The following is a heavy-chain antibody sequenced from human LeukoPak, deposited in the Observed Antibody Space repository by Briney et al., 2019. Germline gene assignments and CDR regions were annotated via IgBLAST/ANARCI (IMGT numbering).Heavy chain of an antibody. CDR2: IRYDGSNK. CDR3: AKDSGELYYYDSSGLPDY. J-gene: IGHJ4*02. V-gene: IGHV3-30*02. D-gene: IGHD3-22*01. CDR1: GFTFSSYG. Sequence: AGGSLRLSCAASGFTFSSYGMHWVRQAPGKGLEGVAFIRYDGSNKYYADSVKGRFTISRDNSKNTLYLQMNSLRAEDTAVYYCAKDSGELYYYDSSGLPDYWGQGTLVTVSS.